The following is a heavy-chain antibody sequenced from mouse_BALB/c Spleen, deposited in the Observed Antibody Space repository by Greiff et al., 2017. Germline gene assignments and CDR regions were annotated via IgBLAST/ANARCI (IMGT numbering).Heavy chain of an antibody. V-gene: IGHV5-6*01. J-gene: IGHJ2*01. D-gene: IGHD4-1*01. CDR2: ISSGGSYT. CDR1: GFTFSSYG. CDR3: ARKELLFDY. Sequence: EVHLVESGGDLVKPGGSLKLSCAASGFTFSSYGMSWVRQTPDKRLEWVATISSGGSYTYYPDSVKGRFTISRDNAKNTLYLQMSSLKSEDTAMYYCARKELLFDYWGQGTTLTVSS.